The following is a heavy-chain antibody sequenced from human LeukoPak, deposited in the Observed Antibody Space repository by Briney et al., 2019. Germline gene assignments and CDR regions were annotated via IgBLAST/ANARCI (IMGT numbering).Heavy chain of an antibody. J-gene: IGHJ5*02. CDR3: ARDFDIAARPRTWWFDP. V-gene: IGHV1-2*02. Sequence: GASVNVSCKASGYTFTGHYMHWVRQAPGQGLEWMGWINPNSGGTNYAQKFQGRVTMTRDTSISTAYMELSRLRSDDTAVYYCARDFDIAARPRTWWFDPWAREPWSPSPQ. CDR2: INPNSGGT. D-gene: IGHD6-6*01. CDR1: GYTFTGHY.